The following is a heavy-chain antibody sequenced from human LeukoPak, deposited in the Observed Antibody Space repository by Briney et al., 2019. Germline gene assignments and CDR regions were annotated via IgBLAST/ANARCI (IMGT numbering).Heavy chain of an antibody. CDR1: GGFISSGSYY. CDR3: ARDADY. CDR2: IYTSGST. V-gene: IGHV4-61*02. Sequence: SETLSLTCTVSGGFISSGSYYWSWIRQPAGKGLEWIGRIYTSGSTNYNPSLKSRVTISVDTSKNQFSLKLSSVTAADTAVYYCARDADYWGQGTLVTVSS. J-gene: IGHJ4*02.